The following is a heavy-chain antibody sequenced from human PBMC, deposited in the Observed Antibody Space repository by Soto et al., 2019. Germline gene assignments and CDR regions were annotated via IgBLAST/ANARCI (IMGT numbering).Heavy chain of an antibody. Sequence: PGGSLRLSCAASGFTFSVYAMSWVRQPPGKGLEWVASFSGRTGRTSYADSVKGRFTISRDSSKNTLYLQMESLRAEDTAMYYCAKEMSSYSDSGSPFDSWGQGTLVTVSS. CDR2: FSGRTGRT. CDR1: GFTFSVYA. J-gene: IGHJ4*02. V-gene: IGHV3-23*01. CDR3: AKEMSSYSDSGSPFDS. D-gene: IGHD3-10*01.